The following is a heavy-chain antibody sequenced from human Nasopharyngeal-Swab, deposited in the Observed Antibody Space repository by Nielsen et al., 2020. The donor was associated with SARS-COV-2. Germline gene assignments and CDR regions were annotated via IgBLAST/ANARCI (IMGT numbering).Heavy chain of an antibody. V-gene: IGHV4-4*07. CDR2: IYTSWST. Sequence: SETLSLTCTVSGGSISSYYWSWIRQPAGKGLEWIGRIYTSWSTNYNPPLKSRFTMSVDTSKNQFSMKLSSVTAADTAVYYCARVTREGYNYDRFDYWGQGTLVTVSS. CDR1: GGSISSYY. J-gene: IGHJ4*02. D-gene: IGHD5-24*01. CDR3: ARVTREGYNYDRFDY.